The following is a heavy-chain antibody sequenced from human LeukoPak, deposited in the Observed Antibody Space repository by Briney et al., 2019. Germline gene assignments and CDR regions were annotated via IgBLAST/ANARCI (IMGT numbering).Heavy chain of an antibody. CDR3: ARGTVTAPDY. V-gene: IGHV3-53*01. J-gene: IGHJ4*02. CDR1: GFSVSNTS. D-gene: IGHD2-21*02. CDR2: IYSGGNT. Sequence: PGGSLRLSCAASGFSVSNTSMSWVRQAPGKGLEWVSVIYSGGNTYYADAVNGRFTISRDNSKNTLYLQMNRLRPEDTAVYYCARGTVTAPDYWGQGTLVTVSS.